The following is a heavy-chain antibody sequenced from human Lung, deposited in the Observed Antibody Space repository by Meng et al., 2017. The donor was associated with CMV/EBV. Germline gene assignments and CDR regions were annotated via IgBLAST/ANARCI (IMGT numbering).Heavy chain of an antibody. D-gene: IGHD6-13*01. V-gene: IGHV4-61*01. CDR2: VHYSGST. Sequence: SXTXSLXXNVPGGSVSSGSYYWSRIRQPPGKGLEWIGYVHYSGSTNYNPSLKSRVTISLDTSKNQFSLRLSSVTAADTAVYFCARFLDSWFYFDSWGQGTPVTFSS. J-gene: IGHJ4*02. CDR3: ARFLDSWFYFDS. CDR1: GGSVSSGSYY.